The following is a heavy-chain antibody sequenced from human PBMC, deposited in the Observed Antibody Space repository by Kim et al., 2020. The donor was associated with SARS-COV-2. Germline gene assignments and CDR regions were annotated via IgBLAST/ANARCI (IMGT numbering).Heavy chain of an antibody. V-gene: IGHV3-11*06. J-gene: IGHJ4*02. CDR2: ISSSSSYT. CDR3: ARVGDYYGSGSYNDY. Sequence: GGSLRLSCAASGFTFSDYYMSWIRQAPGKGLEWVSYISSSSSYTNYADSVKGRFTISRDNAKNSLYLQMNSLRAEDTAVYYCARVGDYYGSGSYNDYWGQGTLVTVSS. CDR1: GFTFSDYY. D-gene: IGHD3-10*01.